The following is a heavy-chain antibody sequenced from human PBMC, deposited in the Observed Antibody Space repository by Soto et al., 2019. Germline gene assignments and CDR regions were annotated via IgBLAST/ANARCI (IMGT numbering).Heavy chain of an antibody. V-gene: IGHV1-69*12. CDR3: ASNGESYYYYGMDV. J-gene: IGHJ6*02. Sequence: QVQLVQSGAEVKKPGSSVKVSCKASVGTFSSSAISWVRQAPGQGLEWMGGIIPIFGTAEYAQKFQGRVTITADESTSTDFMEVSSLRSEDTAVYYCASNGESYYYYGMDVWGQGTTVTVSS. CDR2: IIPIFGTA. CDR1: VGTFSSSA.